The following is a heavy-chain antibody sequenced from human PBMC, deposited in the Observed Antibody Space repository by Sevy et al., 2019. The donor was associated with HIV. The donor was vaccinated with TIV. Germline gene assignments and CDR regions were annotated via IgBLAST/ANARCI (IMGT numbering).Heavy chain of an antibody. J-gene: IGHJ4*02. CDR1: GFTFKDYG. D-gene: IGHD3-22*01. CDR2: INWNGGRT. CDR3: VRGRYDASGYYVRGTDY. V-gene: IGHV3-20*04. Sequence: GGSLRLSCVASGFTFKDYGMAWVRQGPGEGLEWVSSINWNGGRTGYGDSVKGRCTISRDNAKNSLYLQMNSLRAEDTALYYCVRGRYDASGYYVRGTDYWGQGTLVTVSS.